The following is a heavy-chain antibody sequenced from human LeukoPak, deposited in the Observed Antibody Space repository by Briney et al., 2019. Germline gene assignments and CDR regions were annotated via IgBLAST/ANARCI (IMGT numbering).Heavy chain of an antibody. CDR2: IIPIFGSA. J-gene: IGHJ6*03. V-gene: IGHV1-69*13. Sequence: GASVKVSCKSSGGXFNKFAFSWVRQAPGQGLEWMGGIIPIFGSASFAQALQGRLTITADESTSTAYLELSSLRSEDTAVYYCARSAGPVVVVVAATQPPSYYYYMDVWGKGTTVTVSS. CDR1: GGXFNKFA. CDR3: ARSAGPVVVVVAATQPPSYYYYMDV. D-gene: IGHD2-15*01.